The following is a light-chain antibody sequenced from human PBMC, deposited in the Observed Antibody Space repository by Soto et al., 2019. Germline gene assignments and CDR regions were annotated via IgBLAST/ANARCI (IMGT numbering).Light chain of an antibody. CDR2: SNR. V-gene: IGLV1-44*01. Sequence: QSVLTQPPSASVAPGQRVTISCSGSSSNIGSNTVNWYQQHPGTAPMLLMYSNRHRPSGVPERFSGSNSGNSASLAINGVQSEDEADYYCPVWDDSLNALYVFGTGTKVTVL. CDR1: SSNIGSNT. J-gene: IGLJ1*01. CDR3: PVWDDSLNALYV.